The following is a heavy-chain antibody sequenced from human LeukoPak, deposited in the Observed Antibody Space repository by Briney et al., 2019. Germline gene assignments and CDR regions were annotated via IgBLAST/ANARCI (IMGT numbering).Heavy chain of an antibody. CDR2: IKQDGSEK. CDR1: GFTFSSYW. J-gene: IGHJ6*02. Sequence: PGGSLRLSCAASGFTFSSYWMSWVRQAPGKGLEWVANIKQDGSEKYYVDSVKGRFTISRDNAKDSLYPQMNSLRAEDTAVYYCARVGDLGYCSGGSCYEEEYYYGMDVWGQGTSVTVSS. V-gene: IGHV3-7*01. CDR3: ARVGDLGYCSGGSCYEEEYYYGMDV. D-gene: IGHD2-15*01.